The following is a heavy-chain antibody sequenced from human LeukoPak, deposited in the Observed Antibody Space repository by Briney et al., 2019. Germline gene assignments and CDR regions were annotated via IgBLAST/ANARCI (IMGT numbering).Heavy chain of an antibody. J-gene: IGHJ4*02. Sequence: GGSLRLSCAASGFTFSSYSMNWVRQAPGKGLEWVSYISSSSSTIYYADSVKGRFTISRDNAKNSLYLQMNNLRAEDTAVYYCARDFDDSSGYWAGGYDYWGQGTLVTVSS. CDR2: ISSSSSTI. CDR1: GFTFSSYS. V-gene: IGHV3-48*04. D-gene: IGHD3-22*01. CDR3: ARDFDDSSGYWAGGYDY.